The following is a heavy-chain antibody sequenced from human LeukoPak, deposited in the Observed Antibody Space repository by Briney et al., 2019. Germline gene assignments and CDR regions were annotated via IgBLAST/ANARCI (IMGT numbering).Heavy chain of an antibody. CDR2: VLYSGST. CDR1: GDSISNYY. V-gene: IGHV4-59*08. J-gene: IGHJ4*02. D-gene: IGHD1-26*01. CDR3: AGTRYSGSYYTDY. Sequence: SETLSLTCTVSGDSISNYYWSWIRQPPGKGLEWIGYVLYSGSTNYNPSLKSRVTMSVDTSKNQFSLKLTSVTAADTAVYYCAGTRYSGSYYTDYWGQGTLVTVSS.